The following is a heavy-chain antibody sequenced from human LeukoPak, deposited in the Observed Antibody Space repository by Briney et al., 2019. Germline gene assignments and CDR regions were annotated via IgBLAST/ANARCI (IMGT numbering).Heavy chain of an antibody. CDR3: XXXXXXYGDYAEIDY. D-gene: IGHD4-17*01. Sequence: GGSLRLSCAASGFTFSSYGMSWVRQAPGKGLVWVSRINSDGSSTSYADSVKGRFTISRDNAKNTLYLQMNSLRAEDTAVYYCXXXXXXYGDYAEIDYWGQGTLVTVSS. CDR1: GFTFSSYG. J-gene: IGHJ4*02. CDR2: INSDGSST. V-gene: IGHV3-74*01.